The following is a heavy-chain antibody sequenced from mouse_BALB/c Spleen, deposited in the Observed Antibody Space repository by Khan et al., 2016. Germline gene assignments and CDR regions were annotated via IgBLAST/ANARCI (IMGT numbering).Heavy chain of an antibody. D-gene: IGHD2-4*01. CDR3: ALDCSWFAY. J-gene: IGHJ3*01. CDR2: IDPEDGNT. V-gene: IGHV14-1*02. Sequence: VQLQQSGAELVRPGALVKLSCKASGFNIKDYYMHWVKQRPEQGLEWIGWIDPEDGNTIYDPKFQGKASITADTSSNTAYLQLSSLTSEDTAVYYCALDCSWFAYWGQGTLVTVSA. CDR1: GFNIKDYY.